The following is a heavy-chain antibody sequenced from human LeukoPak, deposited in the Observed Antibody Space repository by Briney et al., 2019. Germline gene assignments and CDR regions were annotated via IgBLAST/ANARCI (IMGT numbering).Heavy chain of an antibody. V-gene: IGHV1-58*01. CDR2: IVVGSGNT. D-gene: IGHD6-25*01. CDR3: AVNGVIAADAFDI. Sequence: SVKVSCKASGFTFTSSAVQWVRQARGQRLEWIGWIVVGSGNTNYAQKFQERVTITRDMSTSTAYMELSSLRSEDTAVYYCAVNGVIAADAFDIWGQGTMVTVSS. CDR1: GFTFTSSA. J-gene: IGHJ3*02.